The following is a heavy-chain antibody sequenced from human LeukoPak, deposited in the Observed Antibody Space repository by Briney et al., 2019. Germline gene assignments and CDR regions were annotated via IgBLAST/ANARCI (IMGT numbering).Heavy chain of an antibody. CDR2: IYSDGST. J-gene: IGHJ3*02. V-gene: IGHV3-53*01. CDR3: ARDLREHGVFDI. CDR1: GFTFSSYA. Sequence: GGSLRLSCAASGFTFSSYAMSWVRQAPGKGLEWVSEIYSDGSTYYAASVKGRFSISRDNSKNTVYLQMSSLRGEDTAVYYCARDLREHGVFDIWGQGTMVTVSS. D-gene: IGHD1-26*01.